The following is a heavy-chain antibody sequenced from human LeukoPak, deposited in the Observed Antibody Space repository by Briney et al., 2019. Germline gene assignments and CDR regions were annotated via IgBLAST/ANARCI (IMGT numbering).Heavy chain of an antibody. D-gene: IGHD3-16*01. V-gene: IGHV3-21*01. CDR3: ARDRDYAFDY. CDR2: ISTSGSYI. CDR1: GFTFSSYS. J-gene: IGHJ4*02. Sequence: GGSLRLSCAASGFTFSSYSMNWVRQAPGKGLEWVSYISTSGSYIYYADSVKGRFTISRDNAKNSLYLQMSSLRLEDTAVYYCARDRDYAFDYWGQGTLVTVSS.